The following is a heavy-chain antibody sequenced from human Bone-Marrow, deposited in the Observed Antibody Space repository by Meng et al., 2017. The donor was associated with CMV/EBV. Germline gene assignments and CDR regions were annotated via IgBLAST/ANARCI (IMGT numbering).Heavy chain of an antibody. V-gene: IGHV3-73*01. J-gene: IGHJ3*02. CDR2: IRSKPNNYAT. CDR1: GFTFSGSA. D-gene: IGHD3-3*02. CDR3: TRQGIYWAFDI. Sequence: GGSLRLSCAASGFTFSGSAMHWVRQASGKGLEWVGHIRSKPNNYATTYAASVKGRFTISRDDSKNTAYLQMNSLTTEDTAVYYCTRQGIYWAFDIWGPGKRVTGSS.